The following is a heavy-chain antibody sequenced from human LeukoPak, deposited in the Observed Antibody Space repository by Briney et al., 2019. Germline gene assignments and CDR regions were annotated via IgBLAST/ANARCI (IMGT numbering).Heavy chain of an antibody. J-gene: IGHJ3*01. CDR2: ISWNTGTI. D-gene: IGHD1-26*01. CDR1: GFNFGDYA. Sequence: GGSLRLSCAASGFNFGDYAMHWVRQVPGKGLEWVSGISWNTGTIEYADSVKGRFTISRDNAKNSLFLQMNSLKPEDMALYYCAKVHRIVRVQGAFDVWGQGTMVTVSS. CDR3: AKVHRIVRVQGAFDV. V-gene: IGHV3-9*03.